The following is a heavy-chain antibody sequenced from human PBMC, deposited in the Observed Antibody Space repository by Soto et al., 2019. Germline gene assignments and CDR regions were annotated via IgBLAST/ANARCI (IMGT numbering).Heavy chain of an antibody. CDR2: INSDGSST. J-gene: IGHJ4*02. CDR3: AIRASYYDSSGYFDD. D-gene: IGHD3-22*01. CDR1: GFTFSSYW. Sequence: GGSLRLSCAASGFTFSSYWMHWVRQAPGKGLVWVSRINSDGSSTSYADSVKGRFTISRDNAKNTLYLQMNSLRAEDTAVYYCAIRASYYDSSGYFDDRGQGSLVTVSS. V-gene: IGHV3-74*01.